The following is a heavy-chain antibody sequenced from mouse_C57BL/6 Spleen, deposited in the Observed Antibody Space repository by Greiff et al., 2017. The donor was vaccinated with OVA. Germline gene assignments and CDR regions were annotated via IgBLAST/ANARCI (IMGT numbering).Heavy chain of an antibody. V-gene: IGHV1-53*01. Sequence: QVQLQQPGTDLVKPGASVKLSCKASGYTFTSFWMHWVKQRPGQGLEWLGYINPSNGGTNYNEKLKSKATLTVDKSYSTAYMQLSSLTSENSAFYYGARGTDGSSLWFAYWGQGTLVTVSA. CDR2: INPSNGGT. J-gene: IGHJ3*01. CDR3: ARGTDGSSLWFAY. D-gene: IGHD1-1*01. CDR1: GYTFTSFW.